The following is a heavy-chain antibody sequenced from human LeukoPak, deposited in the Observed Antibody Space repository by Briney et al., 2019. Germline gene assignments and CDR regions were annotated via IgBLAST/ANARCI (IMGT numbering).Heavy chain of an antibody. CDR3: AKVGYDILTGYLMEYYFDY. CDR1: GFTFDDYA. Sequence: PGRSLRLSCAASGFTFDDYAMHWVRQAPGKGLEWVSLISGDGGSTYYADSVKGRFTISRDNSKNSLYLQMNSLRTEDTALYYCAKVGYDILTGYLMEYYFDYWGQGTLVTVSS. D-gene: IGHD3-9*01. J-gene: IGHJ4*02. V-gene: IGHV3-43*02. CDR2: ISGDGGST.